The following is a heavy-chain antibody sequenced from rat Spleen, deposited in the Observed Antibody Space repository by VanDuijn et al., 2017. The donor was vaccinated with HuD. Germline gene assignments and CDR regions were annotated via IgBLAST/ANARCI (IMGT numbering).Heavy chain of an antibody. V-gene: IGHV2-15*01. J-gene: IGHJ3*01. CDR3: PGSYGGYTQHWFAY. CDR1: GFSLISYT. CDR2: IWNDGST. D-gene: IGHD1-11*01. Sequence: QVQLKESGPGLVQPSQTLSLTCTVSGFSLISYTVSWVRQPPGKGLEWMGGIWNDGSTNYNSALKNRLNISRDTSKSQVFLNMNSLQTEDSAIYFGPGSYGGYTQHWFAYWGQGTLVTVSS.